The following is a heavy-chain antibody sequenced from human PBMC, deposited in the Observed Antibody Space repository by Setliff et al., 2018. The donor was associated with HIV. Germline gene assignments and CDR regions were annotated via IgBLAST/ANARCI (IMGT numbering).Heavy chain of an antibody. Sequence: SETLSLTCTVSGGSISSSTYYWNWFRRSPGKGLEWIGYMSYTGINNYNPSLKSLVTISLDTSKNQFSLKLTSVTAADTAVYYCARAPYVSGSFGWFDPWGQGTLVTVSS. J-gene: IGHJ5*02. D-gene: IGHD3-10*01. V-gene: IGHV4-31*01. CDR2: MSYTGIN. CDR1: GGSISSSTYY. CDR3: ARAPYVSGSFGWFDP.